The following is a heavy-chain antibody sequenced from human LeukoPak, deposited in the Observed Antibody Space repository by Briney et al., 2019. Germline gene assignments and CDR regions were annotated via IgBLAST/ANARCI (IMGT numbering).Heavy chain of an antibody. CDR1: GFTFSNHW. V-gene: IGHV3-7*01. CDR2: IKQDESKT. J-gene: IGHJ5*02. Sequence: PGGSLRLSCVASGFTFSNHWMSWARQAPGKGPEWVANIKQDESKTHSVDTVKGRFTISRDNAKNSLYLQLHNLRAQHQAVHSGARETSLYCTGNDCYWAFDRWGQGTLVTVSS. CDR3: ARETSLYCTGNDCYWAFDR. D-gene: IGHD2-21*02.